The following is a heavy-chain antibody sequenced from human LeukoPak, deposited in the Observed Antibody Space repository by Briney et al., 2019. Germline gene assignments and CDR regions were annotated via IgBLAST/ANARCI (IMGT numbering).Heavy chain of an antibody. CDR3: ARGLWFGELHDY. J-gene: IGHJ4*02. Sequence: PSETLSLTCAVYGGSFSGYYWSWVRQPPGKGLEWIGEINHSGSTNYNPSLKSRVTISVDTSKNQFSLKLSSVTAADTAVYYCARGLWFGELHDYWGQGTLVTVSS. CDR2: INHSGST. CDR1: GGSFSGYY. D-gene: IGHD3-10*01. V-gene: IGHV4-34*01.